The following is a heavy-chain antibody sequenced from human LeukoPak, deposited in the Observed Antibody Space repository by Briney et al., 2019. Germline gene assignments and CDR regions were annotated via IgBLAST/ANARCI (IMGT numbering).Heavy chain of an antibody. CDR1: RFTLINCA. CDR2: ISVGGDST. CDR3: ARENLAAAADY. V-gene: IGHV3-23*01. Sequence: GGSLRLSCEASRFTLINCAMSWVRQAPGKGLEWVSVISVGGDSTYYADSVKGRFTISRDNAKNTLYLQMNSLRLEDTAVYYCARENLAAAADYWGQGTVVTVSS. J-gene: IGHJ4*02. D-gene: IGHD6-25*01.